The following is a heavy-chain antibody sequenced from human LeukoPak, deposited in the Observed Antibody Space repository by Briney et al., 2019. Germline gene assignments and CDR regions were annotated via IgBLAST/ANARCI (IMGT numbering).Heavy chain of an antibody. CDR2: ISAYNGNT. D-gene: IGHD3-16*02. J-gene: IGHJ4*02. Sequence: ASVKVSCKASGYTFTSYGISWVRQAPGQGLEWMGWISAYNGNTNYAQKLQGRVTMTTDTFTSTAYMELRSLRSDDTAVYYCARVYYDYVWGSYRPENFDYWGQGTLVTVSS. V-gene: IGHV1-18*01. CDR1: GYTFTSYG. CDR3: ARVYYDYVWGSYRPENFDY.